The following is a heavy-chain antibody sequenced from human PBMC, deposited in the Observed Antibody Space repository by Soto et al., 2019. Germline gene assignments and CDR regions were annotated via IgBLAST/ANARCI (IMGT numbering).Heavy chain of an antibody. D-gene: IGHD6-19*01. CDR1: GYTFTSYA. CDR2: INAGNGNT. J-gene: IGHJ6*02. Sequence: ASVKVSCKASGYTFTSYAMHWVRQAPGQRLEWMGWINAGNGNTKYSQKFQGRVTITRDTSASTAYMELSSLRSEDTAVYYCARGAVAGYAYYYGMDVWGQGTTVTVSS. CDR3: ARGAVAGYAYYYGMDV. V-gene: IGHV1-3*01.